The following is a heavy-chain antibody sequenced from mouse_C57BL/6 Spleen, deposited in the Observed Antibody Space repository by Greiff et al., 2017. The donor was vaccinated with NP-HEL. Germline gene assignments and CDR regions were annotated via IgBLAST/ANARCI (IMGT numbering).Heavy chain of an antibody. D-gene: IGHD2-14*01. CDR2: ISSGSSTI. J-gene: IGHJ1*03. CDR1: GFTFSDYG. Sequence: EVKLMESGGGLVKPGGSLKLSCAASGFTFSDYGMHWVRQAPEKGLEWVAYISSGSSTIYYADTVKGRFTISRDNAKNTLFLQMTSLRSEDTAMYYCARGYDEGYWYFDVWGTGTTVTVSS. CDR3: ARGYDEGYWYFDV. V-gene: IGHV5-17*01.